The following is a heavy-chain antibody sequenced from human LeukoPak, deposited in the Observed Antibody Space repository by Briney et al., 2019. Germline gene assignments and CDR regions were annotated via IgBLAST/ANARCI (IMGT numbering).Heavy chain of an antibody. V-gene: IGHV3-23*01. J-gene: IGHJ3*02. CDR2: MSASGGSI. Sequence: PGGSLRLSCAASGFTFSTYAMSWVRQAPGKGLEWVSSMSASGGSIYYADSVKGRFTISRDNSKSTLYLQMNSLRADDTANYYCATHSGTKSRIGSFDMWGQGTMVTVSS. CDR1: GFTFSTYA. D-gene: IGHD1-26*01. CDR3: ATHSGTKSRIGSFDM.